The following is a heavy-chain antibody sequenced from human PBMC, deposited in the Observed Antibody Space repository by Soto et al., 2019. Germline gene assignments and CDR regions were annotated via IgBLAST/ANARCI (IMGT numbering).Heavy chain of an antibody. CDR1: GYTFTNYA. J-gene: IGHJ4*02. CDR2: INAGNGNT. D-gene: IGHD3-22*01. V-gene: IGHV1-3*01. Sequence: ASVKVSCKASGYTFTNYALHWVRQAPGQRLEWMGWINAGNGNTKYSQKFQGRVTITRDTSASTAYMELSRLRSEDTAVYYCARPTYYYDSSGPPAYWGQGTLVTVSS. CDR3: ARPTYYYDSSGPPAY.